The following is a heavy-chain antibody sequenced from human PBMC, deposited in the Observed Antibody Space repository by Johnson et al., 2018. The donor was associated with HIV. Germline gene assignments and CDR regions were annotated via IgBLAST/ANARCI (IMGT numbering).Heavy chain of an antibody. D-gene: IGHD3-22*01. V-gene: IGHV3-23*04. CDR1: GFTFTNAW. CDR2: ISWNSGSI. Sequence: VQLVESGGGLVKPGGSLRLSCAASGFTFTNAWMSWVRQAPGKGLEWVSGISWNSGSIGYADSVKGRFTISRDNSKNTLYLQMNSLRAEDTAVYYCARDSDSLYAFDIWGQGTMVTVSS. J-gene: IGHJ3*02. CDR3: ARDSDSLYAFDI.